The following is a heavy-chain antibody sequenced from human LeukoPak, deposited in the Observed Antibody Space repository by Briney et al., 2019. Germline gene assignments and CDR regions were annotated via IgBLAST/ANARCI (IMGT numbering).Heavy chain of an antibody. D-gene: IGHD3-10*01. J-gene: IGHJ5*02. CDR3: ARDLCPVRSGWFGP. Sequence: PSETLSLTCTVSGVSINSYFWSWIRQPAGKGLEWIGHIYTGGNTDYNPSLKSRVTMSVDMSKNQFSLRLSLVTAADTAAYYCARDLCPVRSGWFGPWGQGTLVTVSP. V-gene: IGHV4-4*07. CDR2: IYTGGNT. CDR1: GVSINSYF.